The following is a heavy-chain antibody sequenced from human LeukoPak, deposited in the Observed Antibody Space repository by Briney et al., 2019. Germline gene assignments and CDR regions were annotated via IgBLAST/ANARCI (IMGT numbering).Heavy chain of an antibody. CDR2: IKQDGSEK. CDR1: GFTFSSYW. CDR3: ARQYDFWSGGYYFDY. Sequence: GGSLRLSCAASGFTFSSYWMSWVRQAPGKGLEWVANIKQDGSEKYYVDSVKGRFTISRDNAKNSLYLQMNSLRAEDTAVYYCARQYDFWSGGYYFDYWGQGTLVTVSS. D-gene: IGHD3-3*01. J-gene: IGHJ4*02. V-gene: IGHV3-7*01.